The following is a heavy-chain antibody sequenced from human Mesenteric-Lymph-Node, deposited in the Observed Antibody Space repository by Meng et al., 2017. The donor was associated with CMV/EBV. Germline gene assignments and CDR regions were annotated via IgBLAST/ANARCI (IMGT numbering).Heavy chain of an antibody. D-gene: IGHD3-3*01. V-gene: IGHV3-48*03. Sequence: GESLKISCAASGFTFNSREMNWVRQAPGKGLEWISHISSSSGGSDRYYADSVKGRFTISRDNAKNSLYLEMNSLRAEDTAVYYCARAQPYYDFWSGRPQYYFDYWGLGALVTVSS. CDR1: GFTFNSRE. CDR3: ARAQPYYDFWSGRPQYYFDY. J-gene: IGHJ4*01. CDR2: ISSSSGGSDR.